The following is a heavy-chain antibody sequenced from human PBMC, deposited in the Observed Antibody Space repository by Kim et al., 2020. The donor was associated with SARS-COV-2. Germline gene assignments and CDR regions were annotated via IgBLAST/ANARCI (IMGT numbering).Heavy chain of an antibody. J-gene: IGHJ4*02. CDR3: ARCRLDTAMVMVRYYFDY. CDR1: GYTFTSYY. D-gene: IGHD5-18*01. V-gene: IGHV1-46*01. Sequence: ASVKVSCKASGYTFTSYYMHWVRQAPGQGLAWMGIINPSGGSTSYAQKFQGRVTMTRDTSTSTVYMELSSLRSEDTAVYYCARCRLDTAMVMVRYYFDYWGQGTLVTVSS. CDR2: INPSGGST.